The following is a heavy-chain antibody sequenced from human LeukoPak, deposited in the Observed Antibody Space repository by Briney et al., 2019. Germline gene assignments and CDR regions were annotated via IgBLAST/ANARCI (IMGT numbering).Heavy chain of an antibody. CDR3: ARDNYDILTGYHDFNY. D-gene: IGHD3-9*01. CDR1: GDTFTAYH. Sequence: ASVKVSCKASGDTFTAYHMHWVRQAPGQGLEWMGRINPNNGGTNYAQKFQGRVTMTRDTSISTAYMDLSRLRSDDTAVYYCARDNYDILTGYHDFNYWGQGTLVTVSS. V-gene: IGHV1-2*06. CDR2: INPNNGGT. J-gene: IGHJ4*02.